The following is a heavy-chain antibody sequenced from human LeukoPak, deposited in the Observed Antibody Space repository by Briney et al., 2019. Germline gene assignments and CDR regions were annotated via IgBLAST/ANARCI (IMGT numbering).Heavy chain of an antibody. D-gene: IGHD2-2*01. V-gene: IGHV4-34*01. CDR3: ARVSVVPAAMKAFDI. Sequence: PSETLSLTCAVYGGSFSGYYWSWIRQPPGKGLEWIGEINHSGSTNCNPSLKSRVTISVDTSKNQFSLKLSSVTAADTAVYYCARVSVVPAAMKAFDIWGQGTMVTVSS. CDR1: GGSFSGYY. CDR2: INHSGST. J-gene: IGHJ3*02.